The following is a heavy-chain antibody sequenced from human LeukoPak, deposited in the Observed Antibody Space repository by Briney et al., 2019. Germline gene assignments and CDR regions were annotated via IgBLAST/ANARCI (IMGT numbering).Heavy chain of an antibody. CDR3: AKGQYYYDSSGYYLPLGIFDY. CDR2: ISCSGGST. V-gene: IGHV3-23*01. J-gene: IGHJ4*02. CDR1: GFTFSSYA. Sequence: QSGGSLRLSCAASGFTFSSYAMSWVRQAPGKGLEWVSSISCSGGSTYYADSVKGRFTISRDNSKNTLYLQMNSLRAEDTAVYYCAKGQYYYDSSGYYLPLGIFDYWGQGTLVTVSS. D-gene: IGHD3-22*01.